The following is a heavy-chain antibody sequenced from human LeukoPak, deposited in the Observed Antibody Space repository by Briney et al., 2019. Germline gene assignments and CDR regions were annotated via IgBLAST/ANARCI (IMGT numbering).Heavy chain of an antibody. D-gene: IGHD1-26*01. CDR3: ARGPISGVGAPY. CDR1: GGSFSGYY. V-gene: IGHV4-59*10. CDR2: IYTSGST. Sequence: PSETLSLTCAVYGGSFSGYYWSWIRQPAGKGLEWIGRIYTSGSTNYNPSLKSRVTMSVDTSKNQFSLKLSSVTAADTAVYYCARGPISGVGAPYWGQGTLVTVSS. J-gene: IGHJ4*02.